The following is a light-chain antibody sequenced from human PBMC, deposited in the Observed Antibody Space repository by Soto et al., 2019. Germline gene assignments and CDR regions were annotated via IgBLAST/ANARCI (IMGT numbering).Light chain of an antibody. CDR3: QRYISAPFT. CDR2: AAS. J-gene: IGKJ3*01. CDR1: QGISNY. Sequence: DIQMTQSPSSLSASVGDRVTITCRATQGISNYLAWYQQKPGKVPKILIYAASTLQSGVPSRFSSSGSGTDFTLPISSLQPEDVATYYCQRYISAPFTFGPGTNGDIK. V-gene: IGKV1-27*01.